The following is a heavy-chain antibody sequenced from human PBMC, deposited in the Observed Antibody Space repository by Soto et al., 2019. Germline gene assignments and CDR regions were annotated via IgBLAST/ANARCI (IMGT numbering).Heavy chain of an antibody. Sequence: PGGSLRLFCAASGFTFDDYGMHWVRQGPGKGLEWVSGITWNSATIGYAASVKGRFTISRDNAKNSLYLQMSSLTTEDMAVYYCAKDRRARDSIDVWGQGTTVTVSS. CDR1: GFTFDDYG. J-gene: IGHJ6*01. V-gene: IGHV3-9*03. CDR3: AKDRRARDSIDV. CDR2: ITWNSATI.